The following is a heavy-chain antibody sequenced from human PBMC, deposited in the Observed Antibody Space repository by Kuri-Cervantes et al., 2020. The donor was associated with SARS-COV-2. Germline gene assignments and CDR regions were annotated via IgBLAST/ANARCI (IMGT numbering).Heavy chain of an antibody. CDR3: ARDDYDFWSGLPYYMDV. V-gene: IGHV3-64*02. Sequence: GESLKISCAASGFTFSSYAMHWVRQAPGMGLEYVSAISSNGGSTYYADSVKGRFTISRDNSKNTLYLQMGSLRAEDTAVYYCARDDYDFWSGLPYYMDVWGKGTTVTVSS. J-gene: IGHJ6*03. D-gene: IGHD3-3*01. CDR2: ISSNGGST. CDR1: GFTFSSYA.